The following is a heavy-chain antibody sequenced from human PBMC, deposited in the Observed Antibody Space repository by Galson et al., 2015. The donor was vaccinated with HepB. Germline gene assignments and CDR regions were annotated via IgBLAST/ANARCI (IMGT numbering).Heavy chain of an antibody. CDR2: IDYSGST. CDR1: GASISNDY. V-gene: IGHV4-59*01. CDR3: AREYCSGGSCYFDY. J-gene: IGHJ4*02. D-gene: IGHD2-15*01. Sequence: SETLSLTCTVSGASISNDYWSWIRQLPGKGLEWIGYIDYSGSTNYNPSLKSRVTISVDTSKNQLSLKLSSVTAADTAVYNCAREYCSGGSCYFDYWGQGTLVTVSS.